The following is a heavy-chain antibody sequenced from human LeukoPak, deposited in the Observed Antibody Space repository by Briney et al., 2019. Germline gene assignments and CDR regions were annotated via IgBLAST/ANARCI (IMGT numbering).Heavy chain of an antibody. Sequence: SVKVSCKASGVTFSNYAISWVRQAPGQGLEWMGGIIPIFGTANYAQKFQGRVTITADKSTSTAYMELSSLRSEDTAVYFYARAAYDILTGYYFDYWGQGTLVTVSS. J-gene: IGHJ4*02. D-gene: IGHD3-9*01. CDR1: GVTFSNYA. CDR3: ARAAYDILTGYYFDY. V-gene: IGHV1-69*06. CDR2: IIPIFGTA.